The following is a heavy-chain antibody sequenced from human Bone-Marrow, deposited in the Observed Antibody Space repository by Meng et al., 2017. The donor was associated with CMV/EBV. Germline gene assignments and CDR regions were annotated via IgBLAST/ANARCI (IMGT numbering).Heavy chain of an antibody. Sequence: GGSLRLSCAASGFTFSSYSMNWVRQAQGKGLEWVSYISSSSSTIYYADSVKGRFTISRDNAKNSLYLQMNSLRAEDTAVYYWARDPGLLLTYAFDIWGQGTMVTVSS. J-gene: IGHJ3*02. CDR2: ISSSSSTI. V-gene: IGHV3-48*04. D-gene: IGHD3-22*01. CDR3: ARDPGLLLTYAFDI. CDR1: GFTFSSYS.